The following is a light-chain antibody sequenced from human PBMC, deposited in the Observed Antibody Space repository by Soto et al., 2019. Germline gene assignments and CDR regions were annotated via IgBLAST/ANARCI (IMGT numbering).Light chain of an antibody. V-gene: IGKV3-11*01. CDR2: DAS. Sequence: EIVLTQSPATLSLSPGERATLSCRASQSVNRYLAWYQQKPGQAPRLLIYDASNRATGIPARFSGSGSETDFTLTISSLEPEDFAVYYCQQRSNWPLTFGPGTKVDIK. CDR3: QQRSNWPLT. CDR1: QSVNRY. J-gene: IGKJ3*01.